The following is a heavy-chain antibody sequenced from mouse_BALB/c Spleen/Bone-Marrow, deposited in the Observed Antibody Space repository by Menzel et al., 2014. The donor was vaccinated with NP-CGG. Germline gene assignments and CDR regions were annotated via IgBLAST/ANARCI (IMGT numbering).Heavy chain of an antibody. Sequence: QVQLQQSGAELAKPGASVKMSCKASGYTFTSYWMHWVKQRPGQGLEWIGYINPSTGYTEYNQKFKDKATLTADKSSSTAYMQLSSLTSEDSAVYYCARQITTVDYAMDYWGQGTSVTSPQ. D-gene: IGHD1-1*01. V-gene: IGHV1-7*01. CDR1: GYTFTSYW. CDR2: INPSTGYT. CDR3: ARQITTVDYAMDY. J-gene: IGHJ4*01.